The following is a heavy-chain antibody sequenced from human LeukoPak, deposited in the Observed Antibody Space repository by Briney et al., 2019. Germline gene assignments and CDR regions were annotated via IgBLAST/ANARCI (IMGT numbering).Heavy chain of an antibody. CDR3: ARGAVDTPY. CDR1: GFSFRSYT. D-gene: IGHD3/OR15-3a*01. CDR2: IGTSSTTI. J-gene: IGHJ4*02. V-gene: IGHV3-48*01. Sequence: GGSLRLSCAASGFSFRSYTMNWVRQPPGKGLEWVSNIGTSSTTIYYADSVKGRFTISRDNAKNSLYLQMNSLRADDTAVYYCARGAVDTPYWGQGTLVTVSS.